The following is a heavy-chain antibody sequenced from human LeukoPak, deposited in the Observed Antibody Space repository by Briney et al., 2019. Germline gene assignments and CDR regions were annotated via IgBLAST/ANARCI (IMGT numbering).Heavy chain of an antibody. CDR3: ASQKDIVVVPAASGFDP. J-gene: IGHJ5*02. V-gene: IGHV3-53*04. Sequence: GGSLRLSCAASGFTVSSNYMSWVRQAPGKGLEWVSVIYSGGSTYYADSVKGRFTISRHNSKNTLYLQMNSLRAEDTAVYYCASQKDIVVVPAASGFDPWGQGTLVTVSS. CDR1: GFTVSSNY. CDR2: IYSGGST. D-gene: IGHD2-2*01.